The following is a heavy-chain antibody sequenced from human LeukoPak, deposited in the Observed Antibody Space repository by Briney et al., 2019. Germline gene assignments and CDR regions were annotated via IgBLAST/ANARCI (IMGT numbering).Heavy chain of an antibody. V-gene: IGHV1-2*02. D-gene: IGHD1-1*01. CDR2: ISTKSGAI. Sequence: ASVKVSCKASGYTFTDYSIHWVRQAPGPGLEWMGWISTKSGAIHYAQKFQGRVTMTRDTSITTAYMELSGLRSDDTAVYYCAKYNWNDDFLAYGGQGTLTTVSS. CDR1: GYTFTDYS. J-gene: IGHJ4*02. CDR3: AKYNWNDDFLAY.